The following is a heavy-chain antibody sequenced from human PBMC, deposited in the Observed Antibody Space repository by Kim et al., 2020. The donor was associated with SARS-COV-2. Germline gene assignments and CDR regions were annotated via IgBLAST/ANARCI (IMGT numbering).Heavy chain of an antibody. CDR2: IYYSGST. Sequence: SETLSLTCTVSGGSISSYYWSWIRQPPGKGLEWIGYIYYSGSTNYNPSLKSRVTISVDTSKNQFSLKLSSVTAADTAVSYCSRALTYGSGSYRYYYGMDV. D-gene: IGHD3-10*01. J-gene: IGHJ6*01. CDR1: GGSISSYY. CDR3: SRALTYGSGSYRYYYGMDV. V-gene: IGHV4-59*01.